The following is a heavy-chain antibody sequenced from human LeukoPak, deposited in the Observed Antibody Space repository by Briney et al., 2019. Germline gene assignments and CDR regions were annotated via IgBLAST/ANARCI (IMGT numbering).Heavy chain of an antibody. D-gene: IGHD6-6*01. V-gene: IGHV3-23*01. J-gene: IGHJ4*02. Sequence: GGSLRLSCAASGVTLSTYAMSWVHQAPGKGLEWVSSISLSGGSTYYADSVKGRFTISRDSAKNTLYLQMNSLRVEDTAVYSCAKDLGSSPPGDFWGQGTLVTVSS. CDR3: AKDLGSSPPGDF. CDR1: GVTLSTYA. CDR2: ISLSGGST.